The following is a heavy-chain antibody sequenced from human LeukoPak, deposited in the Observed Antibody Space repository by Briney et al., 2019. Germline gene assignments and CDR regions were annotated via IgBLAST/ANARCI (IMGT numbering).Heavy chain of an antibody. V-gene: IGHV4-38-2*02. D-gene: IGHD6-13*01. CDR3: TGDKAGTIVDY. J-gene: IGHJ4*02. CDR1: GYSISSGYY. CDR2: IYHSGST. Sequence: SETLSLTCAVSGYSISSGYYWGWIRQPPGKGLEWIGSIYHSGSTYYNPSLKSRVTISVDMSKNQFSLKLSSVTAADTAVYFCTGDKAGTIVDYSGQGTLVTVSS.